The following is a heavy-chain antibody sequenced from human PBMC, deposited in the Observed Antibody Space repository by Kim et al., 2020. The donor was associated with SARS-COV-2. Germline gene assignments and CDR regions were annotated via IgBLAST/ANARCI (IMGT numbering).Heavy chain of an antibody. J-gene: IGHJ4*02. D-gene: IGHD5-12*01. V-gene: IGHV5-51*01. Sequence: RHSPPFQGQVTISADKSISTAYLQWSSLKASDTAMYYCARMDGYNYPFDYWGQGTLVTVSS. CDR3: ARMDGYNYPFDY.